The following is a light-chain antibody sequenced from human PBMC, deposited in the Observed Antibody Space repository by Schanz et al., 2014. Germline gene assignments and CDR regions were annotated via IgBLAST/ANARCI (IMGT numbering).Light chain of an antibody. CDR2: ANN. CDR1: SSSIGRNT. J-gene: IGLJ1*01. CDR3: SSYAGSNTAYV. V-gene: IGLV1-44*01. Sequence: QSVLTQPPSASATPGQRVTISCSGSSSSIGRNTVNWYQQFPGTAPKLLIHANNQRLSGVPDRFSGSKSGTSASLAITGLQSEDEADYYCSSYAGSNTAYVFGTGTKLTVL.